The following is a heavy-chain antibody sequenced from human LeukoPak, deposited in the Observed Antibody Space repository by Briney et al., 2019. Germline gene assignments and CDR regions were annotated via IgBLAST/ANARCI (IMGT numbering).Heavy chain of an antibody. V-gene: IGHV3-30*18. J-gene: IGHJ4*02. CDR3: AKDNVAAAGRYFDY. D-gene: IGHD6-13*01. Sequence: GGSLRLSCAASGFTFSNYGVHWVRQAPGKGLEWVALISYDGSNKYFADSVKGRFTISRDNSKNTLYLQMHSLRAEDTAVYYCAKDNVAAAGRYFDYWGQGTLVTVSS. CDR2: ISYDGSNK. CDR1: GFTFSNYG.